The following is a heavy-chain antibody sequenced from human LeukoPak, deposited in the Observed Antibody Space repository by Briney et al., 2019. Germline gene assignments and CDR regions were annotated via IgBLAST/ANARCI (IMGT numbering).Heavy chain of an antibody. V-gene: IGHV1-2*02. CDR1: GYTFTGYY. CDR3: ARLGIRYCSSTSCYNWFDP. J-gene: IGHJ5*02. Sequence: GASVKVSCKASGYTFTGYYMHWVRQAPGQGLEWMGLINPNSGGTNYAQKFQGRVTMTRDTSISTAYMELSRLRSDDTAVYYCARLGIRYCSSTSCYNWFDPWGQGTLVTVSS. CDR2: INPNSGGT. D-gene: IGHD2-2*01.